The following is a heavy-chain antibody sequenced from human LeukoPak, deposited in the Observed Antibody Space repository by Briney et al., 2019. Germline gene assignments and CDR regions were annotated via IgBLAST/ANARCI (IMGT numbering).Heavy chain of an antibody. CDR1: GFTFDDYA. CDR3: AKGQTTGKFDY. CDR2: ISWNSGSI. V-gene: IGHV3-9*01. J-gene: IGHJ4*02. Sequence: GGSLRLSCAASGFTFDDYAMHWVRQAPGKGLEWVSGISWNSGSIGYADSVKGRFTISRDNAKNSLYLQMNSLRAEDTALYYCAKGQTTGKFDYWGQGTLVTVSS. D-gene: IGHD4-11*01.